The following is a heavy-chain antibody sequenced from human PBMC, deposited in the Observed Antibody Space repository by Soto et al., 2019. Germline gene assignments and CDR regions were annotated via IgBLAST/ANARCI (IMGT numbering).Heavy chain of an antibody. D-gene: IGHD3-22*01. J-gene: IGHJ4*02. Sequence: SETLSLTCTVSGGFISSYYWSWIRQSPGKGLELIGYIHHTGSTNYNPSLKSRVTMSLDTSRNQFSLKLYSVTAADTAVYYCARAIDSSGFYFSNCWGQGTLVTVPS. CDR2: IHHTGST. CDR1: GGFISSYY. V-gene: IGHV4-59*01. CDR3: ARAIDSSGFYFSNC.